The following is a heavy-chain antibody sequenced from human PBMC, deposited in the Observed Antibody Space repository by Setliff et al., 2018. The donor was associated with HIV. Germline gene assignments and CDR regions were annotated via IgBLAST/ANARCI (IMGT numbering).Heavy chain of an antibody. J-gene: IGHJ4*02. V-gene: IGHV1-8*02. CDR3: ARIPARAAAAYCSSTNGQGGFDQ. CDR1: GYTFTTYD. D-gene: IGHD2-2*01. CDR2: MNPNSGNT. Sequence: ASVKVSCKASGYTFTTYDINWVRRATGQGLEWMGWMNPNSGNTGYAQKFQGRFTMTRNTSISTAYMELSSLRSDDTAVYYCARIPARAAAAYCSSTNGQGGFDQWGQGTPVTVSS.